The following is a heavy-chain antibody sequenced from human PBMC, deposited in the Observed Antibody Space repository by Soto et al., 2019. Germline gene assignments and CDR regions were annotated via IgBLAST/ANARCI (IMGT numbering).Heavy chain of an antibody. CDR3: ARRGIGYYNMDV. CDR1: GFTLSSYA. J-gene: IGHJ6*03. Sequence: QPGGSLRLSCAASGFTLSSYAMSWVRQAPGKGLEWVSTLSNSGGTTYYPDSVKGRFTISRDSSKSTLYLEMNSLRAEDTAVYYCARRGIGYYNMDVWGRGTTVTVSS. V-gene: IGHV3-23*01. CDR2: LSNSGGTT. D-gene: IGHD3-16*01.